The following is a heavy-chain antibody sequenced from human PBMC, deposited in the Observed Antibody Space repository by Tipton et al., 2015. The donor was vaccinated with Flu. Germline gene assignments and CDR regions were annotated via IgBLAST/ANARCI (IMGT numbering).Heavy chain of an antibody. Sequence: TLSLTCTVSGGSISSSSYYWGWIRQPPGKGLEWIGSIYYSGSTDYNPSLKSRVTISVDTSKNQFSLKLSSVTAADTAVYYCARAGGYGYDYWGQGTLVTVSS. V-gene: IGHV4-39*07. CDR1: GGSISSSSYY. D-gene: IGHD5-18*01. CDR2: IYYSGST. J-gene: IGHJ4*02. CDR3: ARAGGYGYDY.